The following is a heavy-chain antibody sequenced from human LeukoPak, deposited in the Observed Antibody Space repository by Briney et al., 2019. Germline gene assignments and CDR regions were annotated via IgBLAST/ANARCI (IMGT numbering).Heavy chain of an antibody. V-gene: IGHV4-59*08. D-gene: IGHD3-16*01. CDR1: GGSINSYY. J-gene: IGHJ3*02. CDR3: AGHDAFYDYVWGRDAFDI. Sequence: SETLSLTCTVSGGSINSYYWSWIRLPPGKGLEWIGYISYSGSTNYNPSLKSRVTISVDTSTSQFSLKLSSVTAADTAVYYCAGHDAFYDYVWGRDAFDIWGQGTMVTVSS. CDR2: ISYSGST.